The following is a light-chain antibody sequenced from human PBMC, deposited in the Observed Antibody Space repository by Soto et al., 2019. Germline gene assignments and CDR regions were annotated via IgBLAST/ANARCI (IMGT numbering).Light chain of an antibody. J-gene: IGKJ5*01. V-gene: IGKV1-39*01. Sequence: DIQMTQGPASLSGSVGDGVSITCRASQSIRGSLNWYQQKPGKAPKLLIYGASTLQSGVPSRFSGSGSGTDYTLTISSLQPEDFATYYCQQSYRTPTFGQGTRLEIK. CDR1: QSIRGS. CDR3: QQSYRTPT. CDR2: GAS.